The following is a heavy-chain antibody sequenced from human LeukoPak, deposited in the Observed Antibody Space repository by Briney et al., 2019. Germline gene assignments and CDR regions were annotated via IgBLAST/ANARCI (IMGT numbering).Heavy chain of an antibody. J-gene: IGHJ4*02. CDR3: VKDRSQQQPAFDY. V-gene: IGHV3-64D*06. CDR2: ISSNGGST. Sequence: GGSLRLSSSASGFTFSSYAMHWVRQAPGKGLEYVSAISSNGGSTYYADSLKGRFTISRDNSKDTLYLQMSSLRAEDTAVYYCVKDRSQQQPAFDYWGQGTLVTVSS. D-gene: IGHD6-13*01. CDR1: GFTFSSYA.